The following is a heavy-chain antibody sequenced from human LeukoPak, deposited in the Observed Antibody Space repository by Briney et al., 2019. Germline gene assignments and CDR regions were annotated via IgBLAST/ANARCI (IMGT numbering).Heavy chain of an antibody. CDR1: GFAFSDYY. CDR3: ARPPQPDGDPLDY. J-gene: IGHJ4*02. D-gene: IGHD4-17*01. Sequence: GGSLRLSCAASGFAFSDYYMSWIRQAPGKGLEWVSYISSSGSTIYYADSVKGRFTISRDNAKNSLYLQMNSLRAEDTAVYYCARPPQPDGDPLDYWGQGTLVTVSS. CDR2: ISSSGSTI. V-gene: IGHV3-11*04.